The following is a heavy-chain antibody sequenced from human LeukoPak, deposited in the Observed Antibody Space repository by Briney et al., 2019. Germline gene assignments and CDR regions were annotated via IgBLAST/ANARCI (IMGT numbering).Heavy chain of an antibody. V-gene: IGHV3-30-3*01. Sequence: GGSLRLSCAASGFTFSSYAMHWVRQAPGKGLEWVAVISYDGSNKYYADSVKGRFTISRDNSKNTLYLQMNSLRAEDTAVYYCAKALGYCSSTSCYTGVSFDYWGQGTLVTVSS. CDR2: ISYDGSNK. CDR3: AKALGYCSSTSCYTGVSFDY. J-gene: IGHJ4*02. CDR1: GFTFSSYA. D-gene: IGHD2-2*02.